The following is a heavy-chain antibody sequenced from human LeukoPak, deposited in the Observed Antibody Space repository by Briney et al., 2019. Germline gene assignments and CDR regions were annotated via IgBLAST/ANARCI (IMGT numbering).Heavy chain of an antibody. CDR1: GYTFTSYD. CDR3: ARARARSLARYYYYYMDV. V-gene: IGHV1-8*01. D-gene: IGHD3-10*01. J-gene: IGHJ6*03. CDR2: MNPNSGNT. Sequence: ASVKVSCKASGYTFTSYDINCVRPATGQGLEWMGWMNPNSGNTGYAQKFQGRVTMTRNTSISTAYMELSSLRSEDTAVYYCARARARSLARYYYYYMDVWGKGTTVTVSS.